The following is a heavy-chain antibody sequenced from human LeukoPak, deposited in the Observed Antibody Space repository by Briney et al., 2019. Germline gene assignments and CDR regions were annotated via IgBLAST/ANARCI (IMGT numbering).Heavy chain of an antibody. J-gene: IGHJ4*02. CDR2: ISYNGSNK. CDR1: GFTFSSYA. V-gene: IGHV3-30-3*01. CDR3: ARDADTAMVIGYYWDY. Sequence: GGSLRLSCAASGFTFSSYAMHWVRQAPGKGLEWVAVISYNGSNKYYADSVKGRFTISRDNSKNALYLQMNSLRAEDTAVYYGARDADTAMVIGYYWDYWRQETLVSVRS. D-gene: IGHD5-18*01.